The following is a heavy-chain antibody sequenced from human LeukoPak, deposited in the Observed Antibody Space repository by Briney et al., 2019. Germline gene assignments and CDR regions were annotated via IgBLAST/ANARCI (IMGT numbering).Heavy chain of an antibody. J-gene: IGHJ4*02. CDR1: GFTFSSYA. V-gene: IGHV3-30-3*01. Sequence: GGSLRLSCAASGFTFSSYAMHWVRQAPGKGLEWVAVISYDGSNKYYADSVKGRFTISRDNSKNTLYLQMNSLRAEDTAVYYCARDPQQLVLGNSIDYWGQGTLVTVSS. D-gene: IGHD6-13*01. CDR2: ISYDGSNK. CDR3: ARDPQQLVLGNSIDY.